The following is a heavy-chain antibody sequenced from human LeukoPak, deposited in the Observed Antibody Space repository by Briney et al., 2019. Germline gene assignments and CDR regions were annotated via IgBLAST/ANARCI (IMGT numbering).Heavy chain of an antibody. V-gene: IGHV3-74*01. CDR3: IRDLSGSSDY. D-gene: IGHD3-10*01. CDR1: GFTFSSYW. Sequence: PGGSLRLSCAASGFTFSSYWMHWVRQAPGKGLVWVSRINTDGSTTFYADSVKGRLTISRDNAKNTLYLHMNSLRVEDTAVYYCIRDLSGSSDYWGQGTLATVSS. J-gene: IGHJ4*02. CDR2: INTDGSTT.